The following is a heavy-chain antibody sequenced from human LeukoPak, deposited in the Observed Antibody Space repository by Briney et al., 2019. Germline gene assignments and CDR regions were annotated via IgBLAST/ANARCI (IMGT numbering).Heavy chain of an antibody. CDR2: IIPILGIA. V-gene: IGHV1-69*04. CDR1: GGTFSSYA. D-gene: IGHD6-19*01. J-gene: IGHJ4*02. Sequence: EASVKVSCKASGGTFSSYAISWVRQAPGQGLEWMGRIIPILGIANYAQKFQGRVTITADKSTSTAYMELSSLRSEDTAVYYCARVGDSSGWAPFDYWGQGTLVTVSS. CDR3: ARVGDSSGWAPFDY.